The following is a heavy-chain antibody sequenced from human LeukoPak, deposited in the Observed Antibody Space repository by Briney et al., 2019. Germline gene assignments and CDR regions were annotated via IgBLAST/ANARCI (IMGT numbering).Heavy chain of an antibody. CDR1: GFTFSSYS. CDR3: AREYCCSTSCEEDY. D-gene: IGHD2-2*01. J-gene: IGHJ4*02. CDR2: ISSSSSYI. Sequence: GGSLRLSCAASGFTFSSYSMNWVRQAPGKGLEWVSSISSSSSYIYYADSVKGRFTISRDNAKNSLYLQMNSLRAEDTAVYYCAREYCCSTSCEEDYWGQGTLVTVSS. V-gene: IGHV3-21*01.